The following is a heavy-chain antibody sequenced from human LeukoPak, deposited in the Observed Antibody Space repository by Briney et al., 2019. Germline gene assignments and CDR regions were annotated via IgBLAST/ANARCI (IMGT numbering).Heavy chain of an antibody. J-gene: IGHJ4*02. D-gene: IGHD4-17*01. CDR1: GFTLSSYA. CDR2: ISGSGGST. Sequence: GGSLRLSCAASGFTLSSYAMSWVRQASGKGLEWVSAISGSGGSTYYADSVKGRFTISRDNSKNTLYLQMNSLRAEDTAVYYCAKDTLYGDYVDYWGQGTLVTVSS. V-gene: IGHV3-23*01. CDR3: AKDTLYGDYVDY.